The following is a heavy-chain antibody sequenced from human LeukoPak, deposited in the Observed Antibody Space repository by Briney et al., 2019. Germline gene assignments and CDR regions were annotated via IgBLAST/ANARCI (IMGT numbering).Heavy chain of an antibody. CDR3: AREGGTIEIGEFDY. D-gene: IGHD3-16*02. J-gene: IGHJ4*02. V-gene: IGHV3-30*02. CDR1: GLTFTFSTSG. Sequence: GGSLRLSCAASGLTFTFSTSGIHWVRQAPGQGLVWVAFIQYDGTEKYYADSVKGRCTTSRDNSKNTLYLQMNSLTGEDTAIYYCAREGGTIEIGEFDYWGQGTLVTVSS. CDR2: IQYDGTEK.